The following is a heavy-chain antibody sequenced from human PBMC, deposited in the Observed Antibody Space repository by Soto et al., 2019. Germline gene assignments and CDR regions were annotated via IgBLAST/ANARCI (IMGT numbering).Heavy chain of an antibody. J-gene: IGHJ5*02. CDR1: GYTFTSYD. D-gene: IGHD3-9*01. Sequence: ASVKVSCKASGYTFTSYDINWVRQATGQGLEWMGWMNPNSGNTGYAQKFQGRVTMTRNTSISTAYMELSSLRSEDTAVYYCARADYNILTVYYRVYNWFDPWGQGTLVTVSS. V-gene: IGHV1-8*01. CDR3: ARADYNILTVYYRVYNWFDP. CDR2: MNPNSGNT.